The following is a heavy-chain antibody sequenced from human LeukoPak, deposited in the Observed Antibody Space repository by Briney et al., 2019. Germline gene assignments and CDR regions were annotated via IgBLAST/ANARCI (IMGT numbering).Heavy chain of an antibody. Sequence: PGGSLRLSCAASGFTFSSYAMHWVRQAPGKGLEWVAVISYDGSNKYYADSVKGRFTISRDNSKNTLYLQMDSLRAEDSAVYYCATGPRYYDISPPEYWGQGTLVTVSS. J-gene: IGHJ4*02. D-gene: IGHD3-9*01. CDR3: ATGPRYYDISPPEY. CDR2: ISYDGSNK. V-gene: IGHV3-30*04. CDR1: GFTFSSYA.